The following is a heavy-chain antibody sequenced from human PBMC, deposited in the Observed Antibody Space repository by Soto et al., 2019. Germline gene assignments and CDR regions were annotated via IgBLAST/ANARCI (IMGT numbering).Heavy chain of an antibody. Sequence: GGSLRLSCAASGFTFSSYAMSWVRQAPGKGLEWVSAISGSGGSTYYADSVKGRFTVSRDNSKNTLYLQMNSLRAEDTAVYYCAKVGRGARRMDVWGQGTTVTVSS. CDR2: ISGSGGST. J-gene: IGHJ6*02. V-gene: IGHV3-23*01. CDR3: AKVGRGARRMDV. D-gene: IGHD3-10*01. CDR1: GFTFSSYA.